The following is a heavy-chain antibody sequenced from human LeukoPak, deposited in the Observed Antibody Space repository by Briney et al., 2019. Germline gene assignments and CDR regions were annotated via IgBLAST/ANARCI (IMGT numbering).Heavy chain of an antibody. V-gene: IGHV3-33*01. Sequence: PGGPLRLSCVASGFTFSSYGMHWVRPAPGEGLEWVAVNWDDGRSKDYAGSVNGRFTISRDNSKNKLYLQMNSLGAEDTAGYYFAREAGAANWFDPWGQGTLVTVSS. CDR1: GFTFSSYG. CDR2: NWDDGRSK. J-gene: IGHJ5*02. CDR3: AREAGAANWFDP. D-gene: IGHD6-19*01.